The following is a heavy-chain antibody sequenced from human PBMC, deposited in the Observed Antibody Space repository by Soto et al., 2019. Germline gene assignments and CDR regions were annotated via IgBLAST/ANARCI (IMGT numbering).Heavy chain of an antibody. CDR2: IYYSGST. Sequence: PSETLSLTCTVSGGSISSYYWSWIRQPPGKGLEWIGYIYYSGSTNYNPSLKSRVTISVDTSKNQFSLKLSSVTAADTAVYYCARLSSGWSEGYWGQGTLVTVSS. V-gene: IGHV4-59*01. D-gene: IGHD6-19*01. CDR3: ARLSSGWSEGY. J-gene: IGHJ4*02. CDR1: GGSISSYY.